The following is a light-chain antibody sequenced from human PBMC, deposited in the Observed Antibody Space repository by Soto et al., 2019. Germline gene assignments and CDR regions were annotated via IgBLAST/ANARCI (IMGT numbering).Light chain of an antibody. V-gene: IGKV3-20*01. CDR2: DAS. J-gene: IGKJ2*03. Sequence: EIVLTQSPGTLSLSPGERATLSCRASQTISSYLAWYQHKPGQAPRLLIYDASSRATVIPDRFSGSGSGTDFTLTIGRLEPEDFAVYYCQQYLSSPPYGFGQGTKLEIK. CDR3: QQYLSSPPYG. CDR1: QTISSY.